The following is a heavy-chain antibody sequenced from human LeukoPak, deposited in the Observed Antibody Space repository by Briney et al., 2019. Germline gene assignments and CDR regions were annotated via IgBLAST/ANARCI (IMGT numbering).Heavy chain of an antibody. Sequence: GRSLRLSCAASGFTFSSYGMHWVRQAPGKGLEWVAVIWYDGSNKYYADSVKGRFSISRDNSKNTLYLQMNSLRAEDTAVYYCAREGPSGYYFDYWGQGTLVTVSS. CDR2: IWYDGSNK. CDR1: GFTFSSYG. V-gene: IGHV3-33*01. J-gene: IGHJ4*02. CDR3: AREGPSGYYFDY.